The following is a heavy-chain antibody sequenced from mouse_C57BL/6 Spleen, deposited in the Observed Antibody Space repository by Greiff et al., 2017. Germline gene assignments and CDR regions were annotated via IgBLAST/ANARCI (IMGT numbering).Heavy chain of an antibody. CDR3: VSICYGCDGGYYFGY. CDR2: IRSESNNYAT. V-gene: IGHV10-1*01. CDR1: GFSFNTYA. Sequence: DVMLVESGGGLVQPKGSLKLSCAASGFSFNTYAMNWVRQAPGKGLEWVARIRSESNNYATYYADSVKDRFTISRDDSESMLYLQMNNLKTEDAAMYYCVSICYGCDGGYYFGYWGQGATLTVAS. J-gene: IGHJ2*01. D-gene: IGHD2-2*01.